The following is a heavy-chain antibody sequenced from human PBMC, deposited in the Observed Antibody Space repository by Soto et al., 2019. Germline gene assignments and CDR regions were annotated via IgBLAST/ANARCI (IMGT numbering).Heavy chain of an antibody. D-gene: IGHD1-7*01. Sequence: ASVKVSCKASGCTFTSYAMHWVRQAPGQRLEWMGWINAGNGNTKYSQKFQGRVTITRDTSASTAYMELSSLRSEDTAVYYCARAAGTTRYYYYGMDVWGQGTTVTVSS. V-gene: IGHV1-3*01. CDR1: GCTFTSYA. CDR2: INAGNGNT. J-gene: IGHJ6*02. CDR3: ARAAGTTRYYYYGMDV.